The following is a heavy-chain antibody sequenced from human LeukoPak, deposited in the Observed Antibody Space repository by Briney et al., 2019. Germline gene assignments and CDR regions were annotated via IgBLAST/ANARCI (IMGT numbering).Heavy chain of an antibody. CDR3: TIHPDLDSPRRKYHFDY. Sequence: LQTLSLTCAVSGGSISSGGYSWSWIRQPPGKGLEWIGYIYHSGSTYYNPSLKSRVTISIDTSKNQFSLKLTSVTAADTAVYCCTIHPDLDSPRRKYHFDYWGQGTLVTVSS. V-gene: IGHV4-30-2*01. D-gene: IGHD3-9*01. CDR2: IYHSGST. J-gene: IGHJ4*02. CDR1: GGSISSGGYS.